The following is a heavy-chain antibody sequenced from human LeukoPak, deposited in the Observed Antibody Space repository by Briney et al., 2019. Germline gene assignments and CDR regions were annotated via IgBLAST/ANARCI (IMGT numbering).Heavy chain of an antibody. Sequence: GGSLRLSCAASGFTFSSYAMRWVRQAPGEGLEWVSAISGSGGSTYYADSVKGRFTISRDNSKNTLYLQMNSLRAEDTAVYYCAKADFIITMIVVPSYYFDYWGQGTLVTVSS. CDR1: GFTFSSYA. CDR3: AKADFIITMIVVPSYYFDY. D-gene: IGHD3-22*01. CDR2: ISGSGGST. V-gene: IGHV3-23*01. J-gene: IGHJ4*02.